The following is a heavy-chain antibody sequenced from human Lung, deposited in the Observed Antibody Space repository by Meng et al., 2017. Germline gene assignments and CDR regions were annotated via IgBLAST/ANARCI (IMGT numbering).Heavy chain of an antibody. CDR1: GYTFIDAY. D-gene: IGHD1-7*01. CDR2: IIPSSGDA. CDR3: ARDGGNYDFDY. V-gene: IGHV1-2*06. J-gene: IGHJ4*02. Sequence: VCFGAEVKKPGASVKLSCRASGYTFIDAYVHWVRQAPGQGLEWMGRIIPSSGDANSAQKFLGRVTLTWDTSISTAYMELSSLRSDDTAIYYCARDGGNYDFDYWGQGTLVTVSS.